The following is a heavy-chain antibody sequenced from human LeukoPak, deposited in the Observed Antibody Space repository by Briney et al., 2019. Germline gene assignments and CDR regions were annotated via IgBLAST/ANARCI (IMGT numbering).Heavy chain of an antibody. Sequence: SETLSLTCTVSGYSISSGYYWGWIRQPPGKGLEWIGSIYHSGNTFYNPSLKSRVTISVDTSKNQFSLNLSSVTVADTALHYCASQQGHSDWGQGTLVTVSS. D-gene: IGHD6-13*01. CDR2: IYHSGNT. J-gene: IGHJ4*02. V-gene: IGHV4-38-2*02. CDR1: GYSISSGYY. CDR3: ASQQGHSD.